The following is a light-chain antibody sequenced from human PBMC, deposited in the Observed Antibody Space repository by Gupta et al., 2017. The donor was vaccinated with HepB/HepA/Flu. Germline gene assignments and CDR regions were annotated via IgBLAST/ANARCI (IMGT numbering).Light chain of an antibody. CDR2: AAT. CDR3: QQANRFPSIT. J-gene: IGKJ5*01. V-gene: IGKV1D-12*01. CDR1: QGISNW. Sequence: DIQMTQSPSSVYASVGDRVTIICRASQGISNWLAWYQQKPGKAPKLLIYAATSLQSGVPLRFSGSGSGTDFTLTISSLQPEDSATYYCQQANRFPSITFGQGTRLEIK.